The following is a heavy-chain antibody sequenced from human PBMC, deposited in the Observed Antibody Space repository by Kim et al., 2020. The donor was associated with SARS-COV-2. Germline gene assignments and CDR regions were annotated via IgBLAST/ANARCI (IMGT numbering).Heavy chain of an antibody. CDR2: ISSSSSYI. CDR3: ARDGYYYGSGSYPSRDAFDI. Sequence: GGSLRLSCAASGFTFSSYSMNWVRQAPGKGLEWVSSISSSSSYIYYADSVKGRFTISRDNAKNSLYLQMNSLRAEDTAVYYCARDGYYYGSGSYPSRDAFDIWGQGTMVTVSS. V-gene: IGHV3-21*01. D-gene: IGHD3-10*01. CDR1: GFTFSSYS. J-gene: IGHJ3*02.